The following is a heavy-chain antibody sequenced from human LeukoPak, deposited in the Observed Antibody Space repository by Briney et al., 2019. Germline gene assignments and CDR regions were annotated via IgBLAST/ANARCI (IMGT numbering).Heavy chain of an antibody. D-gene: IGHD2/OR15-2a*01. J-gene: IGHJ5*02. Sequence: GGSLRLSCAASGVIVSSYAMSWVRQAPGKGLEWVSAINGRGDNTYYADFVKGRFTISRDNSKSTVYLQMNSLRTEDTAVYYCAKDRVSPGFNWFDPWGQGTLVTVSS. CDR3: AKDRVSPGFNWFDP. CDR1: GVIVSSYA. CDR2: INGRGDNT. V-gene: IGHV3-23*01.